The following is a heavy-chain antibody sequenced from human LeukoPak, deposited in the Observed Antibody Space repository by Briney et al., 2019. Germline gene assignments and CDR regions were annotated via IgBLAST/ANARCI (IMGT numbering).Heavy chain of an antibody. J-gene: IGHJ4*02. CDR3: ARGLVVVVADNYFDY. Sequence: PGGSLRLSCAASGFTFSSYAMHRVRQAPGKGLEWVAVISYDGSNKYYADSVKGRFTISRDNSKNTLYLQMNSLRAEDTAVYYCARGLVVVVADNYFDYWGQGTLVTVSS. CDR1: GFTFSSYA. V-gene: IGHV3-30*04. D-gene: IGHD2-15*01. CDR2: ISYDGSNK.